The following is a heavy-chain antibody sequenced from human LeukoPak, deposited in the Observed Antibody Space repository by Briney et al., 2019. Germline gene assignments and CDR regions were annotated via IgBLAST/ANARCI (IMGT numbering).Heavy chain of an antibody. J-gene: IGHJ6*02. CDR1: GFTFSSYW. Sequence: GGSLRLSCAASGFTFSSYWMSWVRQAPGKGLEGVANIKQDGSEKYYVDSVKGRFTISRDNAKNSLYLQMNSLRAEDTAVYYCARNRYYYDSSGYQYYYYYGMDVWGQGTTVTVSS. CDR3: ARNRYYYDSSGYQYYYYYGMDV. V-gene: IGHV3-7*01. CDR2: IKQDGSEK. D-gene: IGHD3-22*01.